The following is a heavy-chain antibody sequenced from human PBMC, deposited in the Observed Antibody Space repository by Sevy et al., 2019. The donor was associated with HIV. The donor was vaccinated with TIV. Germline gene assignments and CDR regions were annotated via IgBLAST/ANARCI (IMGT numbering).Heavy chain of an antibody. D-gene: IGHD6-19*01. Sequence: GGSLRLSCAASGFTFSSYWMSWVRQAPGKGLEWVANIKQDGSEKYYVDSVKGRFTISRDNAKNSLYLQMNSLRAEDTAVYYCASCSIAVPGTGDYWGQGTLVTVSS. J-gene: IGHJ4*02. V-gene: IGHV3-7*01. CDR2: IKQDGSEK. CDR1: GFTFSSYW. CDR3: ASCSIAVPGTGDY.